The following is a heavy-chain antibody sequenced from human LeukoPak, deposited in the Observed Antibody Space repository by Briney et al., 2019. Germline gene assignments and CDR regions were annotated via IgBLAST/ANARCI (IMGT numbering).Heavy chain of an antibody. Sequence: GGSLRLSCAASGFTFSSYSMNRVRQAPGKGLEWVSSIGTSSSTHIYYADSVKGRFTISRDNAKNSLSLQMNSLRGEDTAVYYCAREGPVDCSSTSCYADYWGQGTPVTVSS. V-gene: IGHV3-21*01. CDR1: GFTFSSYS. CDR3: AREGPVDCSSTSCYADY. J-gene: IGHJ4*02. D-gene: IGHD2-2*01. CDR2: IGTSSSTHI.